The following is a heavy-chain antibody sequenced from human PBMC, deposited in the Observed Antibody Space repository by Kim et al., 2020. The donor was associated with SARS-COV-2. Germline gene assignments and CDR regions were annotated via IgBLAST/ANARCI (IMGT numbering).Heavy chain of an antibody. D-gene: IGHD2-2*01. CDR2: IYYSGST. Sequence: SETLSLTCTVSGGSISSSSYYWGWIRQPPGKGLEWIGSIYYSGSTYYNPSLKSRVTISVDTSKNQFSLKLSSVTAADTAAYYCARDGRVVPAALPSYYY. CDR3: ARDGRVVPAALPSYYY. V-gene: IGHV4-39*07. CDR1: GGSISSSSYY. J-gene: IGHJ6*01.